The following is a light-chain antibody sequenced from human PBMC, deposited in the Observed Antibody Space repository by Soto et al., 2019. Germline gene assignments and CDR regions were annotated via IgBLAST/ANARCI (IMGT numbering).Light chain of an antibody. V-gene: IGKV1-39*01. CDR3: QQSYSTPYT. Sequence: DIQMTQSPSSLSASVGDRVTITCRASQSISSYLNWYQQKPGKAPKLLLYAASSVQSVVPSRFSGSGSGTDFTITISSLHHEDVANYYWQQSYSTPYTFGQGTKLEIK. J-gene: IGKJ2*01. CDR2: AAS. CDR1: QSISSY.